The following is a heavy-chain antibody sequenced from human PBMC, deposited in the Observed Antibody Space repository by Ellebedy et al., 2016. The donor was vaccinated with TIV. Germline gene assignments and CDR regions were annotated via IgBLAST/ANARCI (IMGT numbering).Heavy chain of an antibody. J-gene: IGHJ5*02. V-gene: IGHV4-39*01. D-gene: IGHD4-17*01. CDR3: AKRNDYGDYINWFDP. CDR2: IYCSWST. Sequence: MPSETLSLTCTVSGGSISSSSYYWGWIRQPPGKGLEWIGTIYCSWSTYYNPSLKSRVTISLDTSKNQFSLKMSSVTAADTAVYYCAKRNDYGDYINWFDPWGQGTLVTVSS. CDR1: GGSISSSSYY.